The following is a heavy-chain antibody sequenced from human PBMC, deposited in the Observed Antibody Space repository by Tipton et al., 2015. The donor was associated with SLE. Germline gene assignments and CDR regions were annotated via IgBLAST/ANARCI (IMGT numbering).Heavy chain of an antibody. Sequence: TLSLTCAVSGYSISSGYYWGWIRQPPGKGLEWIGSIYHSGSTYYNPSLKSRVTISVDTSKNQFSLKLSSVTAADTAVYYCARDEGSGWYYFDYWGQGTLVTVSS. CDR2: IYHSGST. D-gene: IGHD6-19*01. J-gene: IGHJ4*02. CDR1: GYSISSGYY. V-gene: IGHV4-38-2*02. CDR3: ARDEGSGWYYFDY.